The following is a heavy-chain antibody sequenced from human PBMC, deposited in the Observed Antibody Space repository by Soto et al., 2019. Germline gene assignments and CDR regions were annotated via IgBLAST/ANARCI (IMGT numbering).Heavy chain of an antibody. D-gene: IGHD3-9*01. Sequence: ASVKVSCKASGYTFTSYYMHWVRQAPGQGLEWMGIINPSGGSTSYAQKFQGRVTMTRDTSTSTVYMELSSLRSEDTAVYYCARVRYFGWSPNWFDPWGQGTLVTVSS. V-gene: IGHV1-46*01. CDR2: INPSGGST. CDR1: GYTFTSYY. J-gene: IGHJ5*02. CDR3: ARVRYFGWSPNWFDP.